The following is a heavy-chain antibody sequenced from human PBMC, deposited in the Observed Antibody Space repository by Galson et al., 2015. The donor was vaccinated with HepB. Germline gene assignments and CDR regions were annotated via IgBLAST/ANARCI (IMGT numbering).Heavy chain of an antibody. CDR3: ARATLGSCSSTSCYIHDIQPQSRYWLDP. CDR1: GYTFTSYY. J-gene: IGHJ5*02. CDR2: INPSGGST. D-gene: IGHD2-2*02. Sequence: SVKVSCKASGYTFTSYYMHWVRQAPGQGLEWMGIINPSGGSTSYAQKFQGRVTMTRDTSTSTVYMELSSLRSEDTAVYYCARATLGSCSSTSCYIHDIQPQSRYWLDPWGQGTLVTVSS. V-gene: IGHV1-46*03.